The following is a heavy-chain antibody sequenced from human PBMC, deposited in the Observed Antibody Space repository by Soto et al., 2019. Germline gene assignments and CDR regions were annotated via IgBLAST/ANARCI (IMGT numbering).Heavy chain of an antibody. D-gene: IGHD5-18*01. CDR1: GGSISSSSYY. CDR3: ARHVGGSYGYIY. Sequence: SETLSLTCTVSGGSISSSSYYWGWIRQPPGKGLEWIGSIYYSGSTYYNPSPKSRVTISVDPSKNQVSLKLSSVTAADTAVYYCARHVGGSYGYIYWGQGTLVTVSS. CDR2: IYYSGST. V-gene: IGHV4-39*01. J-gene: IGHJ4*02.